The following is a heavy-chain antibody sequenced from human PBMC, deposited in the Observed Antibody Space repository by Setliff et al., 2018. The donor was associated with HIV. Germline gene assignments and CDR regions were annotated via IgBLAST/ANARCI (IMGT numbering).Heavy chain of an antibody. CDR1: GFTFSTYA. CDR2: ISGSGYP. D-gene: IGHD3-3*01. V-gene: IGHV3-23*01. Sequence: LRLSCVASGFTFSTYAINWVRLAPGKGLEWVSSISGSGYPYYADSVKGRFTISRDNSKNTLFLQMDSLRAEDTALYYCAKQRYYDGNDGFDVWGQVTMVTVSS. CDR3: AKQRYYDGNDGFDV. J-gene: IGHJ3*01.